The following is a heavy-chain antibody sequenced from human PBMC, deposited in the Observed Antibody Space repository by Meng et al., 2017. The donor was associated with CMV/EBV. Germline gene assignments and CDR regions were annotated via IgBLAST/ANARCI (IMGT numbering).Heavy chain of an antibody. V-gene: IGHV1-69*12. CDR2: IIPIFGTA. J-gene: IGHJ4*02. D-gene: IGHD6-6*01. Sequence: VQLVQAGAAVKKPGSSVKASGKASGGTFSRYAISWVRQAPGQGLEWMGGIIPIFGTANYAQKFQGRVTITADESTSTAYMELSSLRSEDTAVYYCASLIGSSSSSPHYWGQGTLVTVSS. CDR3: ASLIGSSSSSPHY. CDR1: GGTFSRYA.